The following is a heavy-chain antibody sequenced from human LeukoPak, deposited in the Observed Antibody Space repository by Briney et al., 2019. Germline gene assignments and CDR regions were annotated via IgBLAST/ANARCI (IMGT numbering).Heavy chain of an antibody. CDR3: AKHYMGSSYSHGLDC. J-gene: IGHJ4*02. CDR1: GGSIRSSTYY. CDR2: IYYSGYT. V-gene: IGHV4-39*01. D-gene: IGHD3-10*01. Sequence: PSETLSLTCTVSGGSIRSSTYYWGWIRQPPGKGLEWIGSIYYSGYTYQNPSLESRVTISVDTSKNQFSLKLSSVTAADTAIYYCAKHYMGSSYSHGLDCWGQGTLVTVSS.